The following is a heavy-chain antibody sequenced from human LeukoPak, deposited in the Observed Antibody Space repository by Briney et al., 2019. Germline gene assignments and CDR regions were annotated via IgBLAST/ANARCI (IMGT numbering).Heavy chain of an antibody. CDR1: GYTFGSYD. J-gene: IGHJ4*02. V-gene: IGHV1-8*01. Sequence: GASVKVSCKASGYTFGSYDINWVRQATGQGLEWMGWMNPNSYNTGYPQKFQGRVTMTMNTSITTAYMELSSLRTEDTAIYYCARGHRGRSGSYKGSLDYWGQGTLVTASS. CDR2: MNPNSYNT. CDR3: ARGHRGRSGSYKGSLDY. D-gene: IGHD1-26*01.